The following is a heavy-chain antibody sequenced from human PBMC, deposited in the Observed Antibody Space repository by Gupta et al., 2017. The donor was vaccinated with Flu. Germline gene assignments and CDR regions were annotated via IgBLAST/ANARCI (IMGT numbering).Heavy chain of an antibody. CDR2: ISSSGGST. Sequence: EVQLLESGGGLVQPGGSLRLSCAASGFTFSSYAMSWVRQAPGKGLEWVSGISSSGGSTYYADSVKGRFTIPRDNSKNTLYLQMNSLRAEDTAVYYCAKALLTYSGSYYFDYWGQGTLVTVSS. J-gene: IGHJ4*02. V-gene: IGHV3-23*01. D-gene: IGHD1-26*01. CDR3: AKALLTYSGSYYFDY. CDR1: GFTFSSYA.